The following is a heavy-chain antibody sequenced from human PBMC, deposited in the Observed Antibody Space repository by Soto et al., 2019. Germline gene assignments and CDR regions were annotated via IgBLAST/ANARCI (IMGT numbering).Heavy chain of an antibody. V-gene: IGHV3-15*07. CDR3: TTVGRGVTTPDYYYGMDV. J-gene: IGHJ6*02. D-gene: IGHD4-17*01. CDR2: IKSKTDGGTT. CDR1: GFTFSNAW. Sequence: GGSLRLSCAASGFTFSNAWMNWVRQAPGKGLEWVGRIKSKTDGGTTDYAAPVKGRFTFSRDDSKNTLYLQMNSLKTEDTAVYYCTTVGRGVTTPDYYYGMDVWGQGTTVTVSS.